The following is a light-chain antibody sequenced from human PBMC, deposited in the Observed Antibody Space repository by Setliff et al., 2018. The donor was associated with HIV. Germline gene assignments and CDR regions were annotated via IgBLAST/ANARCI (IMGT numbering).Light chain of an antibody. CDR3: SSYTSTPLYV. CDR1: SSDVGTYNF. J-gene: IGLJ1*01. V-gene: IGLV2-14*03. CDR2: DVS. Sequence: QSVLTQPASVSGSPGQSITTSCTGTSSDVGTYNFVSWYQQHPGKAPKLMIYDVSNRPSGVSNRFSGSKSGNTASLTISGLQAEDEADYYCSSYTSTPLYVSGTGTKVTVL.